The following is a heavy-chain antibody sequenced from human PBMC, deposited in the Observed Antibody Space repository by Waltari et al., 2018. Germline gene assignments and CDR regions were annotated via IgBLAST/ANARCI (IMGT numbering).Heavy chain of an antibody. J-gene: IGHJ4*02. CDR3: ARVISSGWYTLGLDY. CDR2: MNPNSGNT. D-gene: IGHD6-19*01. V-gene: IGHV1-8*01. CDR1: GYTFTSYD. Sequence: QVQLVQSGAEVKKPGASVKVSCKASGYTFTSYDINWVRQAPGQVLEWMGWMNPNSGNTGYAQKFQGRVTMTRNTSISTAYMELSSLRSEDTAVYYCARVISSGWYTLGLDYWGQGTLVTVSS.